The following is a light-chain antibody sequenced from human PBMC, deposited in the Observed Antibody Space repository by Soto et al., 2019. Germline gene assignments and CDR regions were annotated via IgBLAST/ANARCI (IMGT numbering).Light chain of an antibody. V-gene: IGKV3-15*01. CDR3: QQRSNWPIT. CDR2: DTS. CDR1: QSVSIK. Sequence: EILMTQSPATLSVSPGESATLSCRASQSVSIKLAWYQQKPGQAPRILIYDTSTRATGIPARFSGSWSGTEFTLTLSSLQSEDFSVYYCQQRSNWPITFGQGTRLEIK. J-gene: IGKJ5*01.